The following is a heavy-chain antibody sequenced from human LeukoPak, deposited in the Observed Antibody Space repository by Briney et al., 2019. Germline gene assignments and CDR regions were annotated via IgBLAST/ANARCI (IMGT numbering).Heavy chain of an antibody. V-gene: IGHV3-7*01. CDR1: GFTFSHYW. J-gene: IGHJ3*02. Sequence: GGSLRLTCAASGFTFSHYWMSWVRQAPGKGLEWLANIKQDGSEKYYVDSVKGRFTISRDNAKNSLYLQMNSQRAEDTAIYYCARDQGALDIWGQGTMVTVSS. CDR3: ARDQGALDI. CDR2: IKQDGSEK.